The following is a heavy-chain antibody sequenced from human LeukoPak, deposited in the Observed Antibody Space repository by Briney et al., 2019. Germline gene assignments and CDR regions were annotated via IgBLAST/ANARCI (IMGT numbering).Heavy chain of an antibody. V-gene: IGHV3-21*01. CDR1: GFTVSSNY. CDR3: ASPKKGYDPGAFDI. Sequence: KAGGSPRLSCAASGFTVSSNYMSWVRQAPGKGLEWVSSISSSSSYIYYADSVKGRFTISRDNAKNSLYLQMNSLRAEDTAVYYCASPKKGYDPGAFDIWGQGTMVTVSS. J-gene: IGHJ3*02. CDR2: ISSSSSYI. D-gene: IGHD3-16*01.